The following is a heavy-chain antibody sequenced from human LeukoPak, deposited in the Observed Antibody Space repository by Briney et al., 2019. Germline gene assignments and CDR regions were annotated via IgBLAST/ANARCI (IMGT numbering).Heavy chain of an antibody. CDR1: GYSFTSYW. V-gene: IGHV5-51*01. Sequence: GESLKISCKGSGYSFTSYWIGWVRQMPGKGLEWMGIIYPGDSDTRYSPSFQGQVTISADKSISTAYLQWSSLKASDTAMYYCARHRGDCRSTSCYTGADYWGQGTLVTVSS. CDR2: IYPGDSDT. D-gene: IGHD2-2*02. CDR3: ARHRGDCRSTSCYTGADY. J-gene: IGHJ4*02.